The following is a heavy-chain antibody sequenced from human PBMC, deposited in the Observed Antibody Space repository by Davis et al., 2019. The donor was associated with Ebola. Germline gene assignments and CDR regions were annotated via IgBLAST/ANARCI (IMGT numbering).Heavy chain of an antibody. CDR2: TYYRSKWYD. CDR3: ARGRWKQQLEPFDF. D-gene: IGHD6-13*01. Sequence: SQTLSLTCAIPGDSVSSKSVAWNWIRQSPSRGLEWLGRTYYRSKWYDDYAVSVQSRITINPDTSKNQFSLQLNSVSPEDTAVYYCARGRWKQQLEPFDFWGQGTLVTVSS. J-gene: IGHJ4*02. CDR1: GDSVSSKSVA. V-gene: IGHV6-1*01.